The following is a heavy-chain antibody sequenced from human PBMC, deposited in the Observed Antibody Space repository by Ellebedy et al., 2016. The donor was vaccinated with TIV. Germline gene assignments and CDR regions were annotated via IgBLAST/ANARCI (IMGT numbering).Heavy chain of an antibody. CDR1: GYRFSTYG. CDR2: ITSYNGDT. J-gene: IGHJ6*02. Sequence: AASVKVSCKASGYRFSTYGINWVRQAPGHGLEWMGLITSYNGDTNYAPMLQGRVTMTTDTSTNTAYMELRSLRSDDTAVYYSARGVRLGHYNEGMDVWGQGTTVTVSS. D-gene: IGHD6-19*01. V-gene: IGHV1-18*04. CDR3: ARGVRLGHYNEGMDV.